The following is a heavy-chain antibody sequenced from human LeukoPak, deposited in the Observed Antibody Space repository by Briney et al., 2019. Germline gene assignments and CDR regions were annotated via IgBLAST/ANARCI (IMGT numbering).Heavy chain of an antibody. CDR3: VRVLSGSWDWFDP. J-gene: IGHJ5*02. Sequence: GGSLRLSCAASGFTISDHYIDWVRQAPGKGLEWVAVISYDGSNKYYADSVKGRFTISRDNAKNTVYLQMNSLRAEDTALYHCVRVLSGSWDWFDPWGQGTLVTVSS. CDR1: GFTISDHY. CDR2: ISYDGSNK. D-gene: IGHD3-22*01. V-gene: IGHV3-30-3*01.